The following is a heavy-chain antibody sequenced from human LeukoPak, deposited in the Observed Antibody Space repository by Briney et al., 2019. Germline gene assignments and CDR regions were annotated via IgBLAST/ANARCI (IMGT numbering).Heavy chain of an antibody. D-gene: IGHD5-12*01. CDR3: ARDYGYSGYDTPRDAFDI. Sequence: VASVKVSCKASGYTFTSYGISWVRQAAGQGLEGMGWISAYNGNTKYAQKLQGRVTMATDTSTSKAYMELRSLRSDDTAVYYCARDYGYSGYDTPRDAFDIWGQGTMVTVSS. J-gene: IGHJ3*02. V-gene: IGHV1-18*01. CDR2: ISAYNGNT. CDR1: GYTFTSYG.